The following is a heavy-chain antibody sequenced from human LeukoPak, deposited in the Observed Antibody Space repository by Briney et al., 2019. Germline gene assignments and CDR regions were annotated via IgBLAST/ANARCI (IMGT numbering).Heavy chain of an antibody. CDR1: GYSFISYG. CDR3: ARVAYSYYYMDV. J-gene: IGHJ6*03. CDR2: ISTYSGDT. Sequence: GASVKVSCKASGYSFISYGISWVRQAPGQGLEWMGWISTYSGDTNYAQKLQGRVTMTTDTSTTTAYMELRSLRSDDTAVYFCARVAYSYYYMDVWGNGTPVTISS. V-gene: IGHV1-18*01.